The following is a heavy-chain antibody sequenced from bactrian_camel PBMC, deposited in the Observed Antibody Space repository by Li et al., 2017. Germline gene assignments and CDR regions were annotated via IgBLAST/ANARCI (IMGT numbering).Heavy chain of an antibody. D-gene: IGHD6*01. CDR1: GFTFSGTA. CDR3: AKDRWAWSSSRYRCLEV. CDR2: LPKGGEYT. J-gene: IGHJ2*01. Sequence: VQLVESGGGLVQPGGSLRLSCITSGFTFSGTAMHWVRQVPGKGLEWVSSLPKGGEYTWYTDSVKGRFTVSRDNSKSTLYLQLNSLKTEDTAMFYCAKDRWAWSSSRYRCLEVWGQGTQVTVS. V-gene: IGHV3S1*01.